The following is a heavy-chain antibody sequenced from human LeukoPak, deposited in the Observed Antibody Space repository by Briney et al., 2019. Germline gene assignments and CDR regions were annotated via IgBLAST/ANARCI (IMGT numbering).Heavy chain of an antibody. V-gene: IGHV1-2*06. J-gene: IGHJ4*02. Sequence: ASVKVSCXASGYSFTGYYLHWLRQAPGQGLEWMGRIDPYSGGTNYAPKFQGRVSMTRDTSMSTAHMELNSLTSDDTAVYFCTKAGSGSWYSFDYWGQGTLVSVSS. D-gene: IGHD6-13*01. CDR1: GYSFTGYY. CDR3: TKAGSGSWYSFDY. CDR2: IDPYSGGT.